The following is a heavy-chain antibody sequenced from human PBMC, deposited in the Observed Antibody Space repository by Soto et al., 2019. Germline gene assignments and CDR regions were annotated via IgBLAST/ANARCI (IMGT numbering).Heavy chain of an antibody. Sequence: ASVKVSCKASGYTLTGYYMHWVRQAPGQGLEWMGWINPNIGGTNYAQKFHGRVTMTRDTSITTAYMELTRLTSDDTAVYYCARDSYFDILTGYSRNAFDIWGQGTMVTVSS. CDR3: ARDSYFDILTGYSRNAFDI. V-gene: IGHV1-2*02. J-gene: IGHJ3*02. D-gene: IGHD3-9*01. CDR1: GYTLTGYY. CDR2: INPNIGGT.